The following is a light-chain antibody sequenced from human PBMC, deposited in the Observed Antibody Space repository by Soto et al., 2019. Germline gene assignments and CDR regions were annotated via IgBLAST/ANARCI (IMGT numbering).Light chain of an antibody. CDR2: GAF. Sequence: ENVLTQSPATLSVSPGERATLSCRTSQIIVTNLAWYQQKPGQAPRLLIYGAFIRAPGFPVRFRGTGSGSEFTLTISSLQTEDGALYYCQQYDKWPYTFGQGTNLEIK. J-gene: IGKJ2*01. CDR3: QQYDKWPYT. V-gene: IGKV3-15*01. CDR1: QIIVTN.